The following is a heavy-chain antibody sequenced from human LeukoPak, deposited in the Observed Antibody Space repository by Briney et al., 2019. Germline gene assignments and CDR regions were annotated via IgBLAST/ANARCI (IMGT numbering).Heavy chain of an antibody. V-gene: IGHV4-59*12. D-gene: IGHD4-17*01. CDR2: IYYSGST. J-gene: IGHJ4*02. CDR1: GGSISSYS. CDR3: ASKTTAATRFHY. Sequence: PSETLSLTCTVSGGSISSYSWSWIRQPPGQGLEWIGYIYYSGSTNYNPSLKSRGNISVDTSKNQFSLKLSSVTAADTAVYYCASKTTAATRFHYWGQGTLVTVSS.